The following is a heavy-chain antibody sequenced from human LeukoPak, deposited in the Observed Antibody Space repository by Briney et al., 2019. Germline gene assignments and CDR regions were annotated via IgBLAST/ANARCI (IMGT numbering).Heavy chain of an antibody. CDR3: ARDNEWFGIDY. Sequence: PSETLSLTCTVSGGSISSGGYYWGWFRQHPGKGLEWIGFIYYSGKSYYKPSLKSRVTISVDTSKNQFSLRLNSVTAADTAVYYCARDNEWFGIDYWGQGTLVTVSS. V-gene: IGHV4-31*03. CDR1: GGSISSGGYY. CDR2: IYYSGKS. J-gene: IGHJ4*02. D-gene: IGHD3-10*01.